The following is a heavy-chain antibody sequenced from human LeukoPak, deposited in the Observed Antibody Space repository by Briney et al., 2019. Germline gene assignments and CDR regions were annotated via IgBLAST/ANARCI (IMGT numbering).Heavy chain of an antibody. D-gene: IGHD3-22*01. CDR2: ISGSGDTI. Sequence: GGSLRLSCAASGFPFSAYYMSWLRQAPGKGLEWISHISGSGDTIYYADSVKGRCTISRDNLKNVLYLQMNSLKVEDTALYYCARGLFLSGYLDAFDIWGQGTVVTVSS. V-gene: IGHV3-11*01. CDR3: ARGLFLSGYLDAFDI. CDR1: GFPFSAYY. J-gene: IGHJ3*02.